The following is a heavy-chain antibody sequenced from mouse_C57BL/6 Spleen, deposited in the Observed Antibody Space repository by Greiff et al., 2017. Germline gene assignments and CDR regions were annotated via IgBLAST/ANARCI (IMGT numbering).Heavy chain of an antibody. V-gene: IGHV1-64*01. Sequence: QVQLQQPGAELVKPEASVKLSCKASGYTFTSYWMHWVKQRPGQGLEWIGMIHPNSGSTNYNEKFKSKATLTVDKSSSTAYMQLSSLTSEDSAVYYCAREDSNYGAWFAYWGQGTLVTVSA. CDR2: IHPNSGST. J-gene: IGHJ3*01. CDR3: AREDSNYGAWFAY. D-gene: IGHD2-5*01. CDR1: GYTFTSYW.